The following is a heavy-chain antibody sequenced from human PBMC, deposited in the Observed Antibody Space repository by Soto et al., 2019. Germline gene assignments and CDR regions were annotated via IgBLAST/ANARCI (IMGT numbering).Heavy chain of an antibody. V-gene: IGHV3-33*01. D-gene: IGHD3-10*01. CDR1: GFTFSSYG. CDR2: IWYDGSNK. J-gene: IGHJ4*02. Sequence: QVQLVESGGGVVQPGRSLRLSCAASGFTFSSYGMHWVRQAPGKGLEWVAVIWYDGSNKYYADSVKGRFTISRDNSKNTLYLQMNSLRAEDTAVYYCAGGSGDSDYWGQGTLVTVSS. CDR3: AGGSGDSDY.